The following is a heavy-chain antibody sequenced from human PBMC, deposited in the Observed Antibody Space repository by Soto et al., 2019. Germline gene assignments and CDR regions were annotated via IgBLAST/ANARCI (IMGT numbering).Heavy chain of an antibody. CDR1: GGSISSSSYY. Sequence: QLQLQESGPGLVKPSETLSLTCTVSGGSISSSSYYWGWIRQPPGKGLEWIGSIYYSGSTYYNPSPQSRVTISVDTSKNQFSLKLSSVTAADTAVYYCARHQSHSSSYVDPWGQGTLVTVSS. D-gene: IGHD6-13*01. V-gene: IGHV4-39*01. J-gene: IGHJ5*02. CDR2: IYYSGST. CDR3: ARHQSHSSSYVDP.